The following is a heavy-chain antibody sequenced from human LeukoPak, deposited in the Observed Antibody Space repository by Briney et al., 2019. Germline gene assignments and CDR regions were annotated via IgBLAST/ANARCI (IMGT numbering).Heavy chain of an antibody. CDR2: ISSSSSYI. V-gene: IGHV3-21*01. Sequence: GGSLRLSCAASGFTFSSYSMNWVRQAPGKGLEWVSSISSSSSYIYYADSVKGRFTISGDNAKNSLYLQMNSLTAEATAVYYCAILLTVVAATRSDYWGQGTLVTVSS. CDR3: AILLTVVAATRSDY. CDR1: GFTFSSYS. D-gene: IGHD2-15*01. J-gene: IGHJ4*02.